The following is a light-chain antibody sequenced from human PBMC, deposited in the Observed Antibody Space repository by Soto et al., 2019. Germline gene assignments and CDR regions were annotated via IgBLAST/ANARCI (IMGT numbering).Light chain of an antibody. J-gene: IGKJ1*01. CDR1: ETVSRMY. CDR2: GAS. Sequence: EIVVTHSPVTMSLPQGERATLSCRASETVSRMYLSWFQQKPGQAPRLLIYGASSMATGIPDRFSGSGSGTDFTLTISSLEPEDFAAYYCQQNCSTPQTFGQGTKVDNK. V-gene: IGKV3-20*01. CDR3: QQNCSTPQT.